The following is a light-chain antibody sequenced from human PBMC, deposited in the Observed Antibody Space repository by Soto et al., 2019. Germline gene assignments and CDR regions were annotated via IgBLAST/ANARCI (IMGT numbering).Light chain of an antibody. CDR2: TAS. V-gene: IGKV1-5*03. CDR1: QSIGSW. J-gene: IGKJ1*01. Sequence: DIQTAQYPSTLSGSVGDRVISSSRASQSIGSWLAWYQQQPGKVPKLLIYTASTLQSGVPSRFSGSGSGAEFTLTISSLQPEDFATYYCQQYNTYPWTFGQGTKVDIK. CDR3: QQYNTYPWT.